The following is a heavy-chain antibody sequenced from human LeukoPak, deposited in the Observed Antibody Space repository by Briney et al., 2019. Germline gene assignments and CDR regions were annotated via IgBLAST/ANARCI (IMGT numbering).Heavy chain of an antibody. V-gene: IGHV5-51*01. CDR3: ARHGYCSGTSCYARGTDYYYGMDV. Sequence: GESLKISCKGSGYSFTSYWIGWVRQMPGKGLEWMGIIYPGDSDTRYSPSFQGQVTISADKSISTAYLQWSSLKASDTAMYYCARHGYCSGTSCYARGTDYYYGMDVWGQGTTVTVSS. D-gene: IGHD2-2*03. CDR1: GYSFTSYW. J-gene: IGHJ6*02. CDR2: IYPGDSDT.